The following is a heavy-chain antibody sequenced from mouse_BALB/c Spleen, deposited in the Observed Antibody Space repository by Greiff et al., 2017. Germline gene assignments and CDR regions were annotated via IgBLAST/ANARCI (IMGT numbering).Heavy chain of an antibody. CDR2: ISDGGSYT. Sequence: EVQLVESGGGLVKPGGSLKLSCAASGFTFSDYYMYWVRQTPEKRLEWVATISDGGSYTYYPDSVKGRFTISRDNAKNNLYLQMSSLKSEDTAMYKCAREYYGSRAPFAYWGQGTLVTVSA. D-gene: IGHD1-1*01. CDR3: AREYYGSRAPFAY. CDR1: GFTFSDYY. J-gene: IGHJ3*01. V-gene: IGHV5-4*02.